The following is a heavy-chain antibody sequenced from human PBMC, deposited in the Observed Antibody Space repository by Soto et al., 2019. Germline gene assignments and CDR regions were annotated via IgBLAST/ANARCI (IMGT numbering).Heavy chain of an antibody. Sequence: SETLSLTCTVSGGSISSYYWSWIRQPPGKGLEWIGYIYYSGSTNYNPSLKSRVTISVDTSKNQFSLKLSSVTAADTAVYYCARHGLFCCCDYHIDQLDYWGQGSLVPVSS. J-gene: IGHJ4*02. V-gene: IGHV4-59*08. D-gene: IGHD5-12*01. CDR2: IYYSGST. CDR3: ARHGLFCCCDYHIDQLDY. CDR1: GGSISSYY.